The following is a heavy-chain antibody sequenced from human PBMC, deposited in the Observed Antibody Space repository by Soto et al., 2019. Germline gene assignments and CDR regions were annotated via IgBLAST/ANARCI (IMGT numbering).Heavy chain of an antibody. CDR3: ARDSWPQVYCSGGSCVRPVQH. CDR1: GFTFSSYS. J-gene: IGHJ1*01. CDR2: ISSSSSTI. V-gene: IGHV3-48*01. Sequence: EVQLVESGGGLVQPGGSLRLSCAASGFTFSSYSMNWVRQAPGKGLEWVSYISSSSSTIYYADSVKGRFTISRDNAKNTLYLQMNRLRAEDTAVYYCARDSWPQVYCSGGSCVRPVQHWGQGTLVTVSS. D-gene: IGHD2-15*01.